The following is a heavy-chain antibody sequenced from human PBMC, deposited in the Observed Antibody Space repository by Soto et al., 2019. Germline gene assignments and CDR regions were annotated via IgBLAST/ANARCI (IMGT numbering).Heavy chain of an antibody. Sequence: QLVQSEGEVKKPGASVKVSCKTSGYAFSDYGVSWVRRAPGQGLEWMGWVNTYNGNTKYEKKFQGRVSFSNDASTRTVFLELTNLELDDAAVYYCARGFIPENYWGQGTRVTVSS. V-gene: IGHV1-18*01. D-gene: IGHD2-2*01. CDR3: ARGFIPENY. CDR1: GYAFSDYG. CDR2: VNTYNGNT. J-gene: IGHJ4*01.